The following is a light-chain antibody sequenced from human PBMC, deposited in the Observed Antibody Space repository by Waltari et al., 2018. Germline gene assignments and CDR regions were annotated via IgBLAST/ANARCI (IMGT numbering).Light chain of an antibody. J-gene: IGLJ1*01. CDR3: CSYAGSYTWV. CDR2: DVS. CDR1: SSDIGAYNF. Sequence: QSALTQPRSVSGSPGPSVTISCTGTSSDIGAYNFVSLSQQHPGKAPKLLISDVSNRPSGVPDRFSGSKSGNTPSLTISGLQAEDEADYYCCSYAGSYTWVFGTGTRVTVL. V-gene: IGLV2-11*01.